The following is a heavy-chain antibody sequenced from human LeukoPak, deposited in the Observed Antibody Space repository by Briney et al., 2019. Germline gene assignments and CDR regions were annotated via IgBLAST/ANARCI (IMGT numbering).Heavy chain of an antibody. CDR1: GFTFSDYY. CDR3: ARRAGAYSHPYDY. J-gene: IGHJ4*02. D-gene: IGHD4/OR15-4a*01. V-gene: IGHV3-11*01. Sequence: GGSLRLSCVVSGFTFSDYYMSWIRQAPGKGLEWVSYISSSGSTIYYADSVKGRFTISRDNAKNSLYLQMNSLRAEDTAVYYCARRAGAYSHPYDYWGQGTLVTVSS. CDR2: ISSSGSTI.